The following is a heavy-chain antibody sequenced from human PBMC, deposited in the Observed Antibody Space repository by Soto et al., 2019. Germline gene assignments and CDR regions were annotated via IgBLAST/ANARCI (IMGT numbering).Heavy chain of an antibody. D-gene: IGHD3-10*01. CDR3: TSWGYYGSGSYIDYFGY. V-gene: IGHV3-15*01. Sequence: PGGTLRLSCAACGCTFSNAWMSWVRQAPWKRMEWLGRIKRKTDGGTTDYAAPLKGRFTISRDDSKNTLYLQMNSLKIEDTAVHYCTSWGYYGSGSYIDYFGYSGEGTLV. CDR2: IKRKTDGGTT. CDR1: GCTFSNAW. J-gene: IGHJ4*02.